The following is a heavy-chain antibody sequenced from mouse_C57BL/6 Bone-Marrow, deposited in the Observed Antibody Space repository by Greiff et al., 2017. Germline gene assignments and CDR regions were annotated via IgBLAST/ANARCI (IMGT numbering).Heavy chain of an antibody. CDR3: ARLWLDWYFDV. D-gene: IGHD2-2*01. CDR2: ISDGGSYT. CDR1: GFTFSSYA. Sequence: EVNLVESGGGLVKPGGSLKLSCAASGFTFSSYAMSWVRQTPEKRLEWVATISDGGSYTYYPDNVKGRFTISRDNAKNNLYLQMSHLKSEDTAMYYCARLWLDWYFDVWGTGTTVTVSS. V-gene: IGHV5-4*03. J-gene: IGHJ1*03.